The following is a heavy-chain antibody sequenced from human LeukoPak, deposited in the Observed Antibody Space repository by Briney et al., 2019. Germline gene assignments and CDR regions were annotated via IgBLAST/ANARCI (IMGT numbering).Heavy chain of an antibody. D-gene: IGHD5-18*01. V-gene: IGHV5-51*01. CDR3: ARRPPQLWDPHSDYYFDY. CDR2: IYPGDSDT. CDR1: GYSFTSYW. J-gene: IGHJ4*02. Sequence: PGESLEISCQGSGYSFTSYWIGWVRQLPGKGLEWMGIIYPGDSDTRYSPSFQGQVTISADKSISTAYLQWSSLKASDTAMYYCARRPPQLWDPHSDYYFDYWGQGTLVTVSS.